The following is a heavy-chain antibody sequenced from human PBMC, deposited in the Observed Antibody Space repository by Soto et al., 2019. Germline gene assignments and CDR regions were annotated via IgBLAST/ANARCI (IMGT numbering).Heavy chain of an antibody. CDR2: IYYSGDT. CDR1: GDFISNNY. D-gene: IGHD2-2*01. Sequence: PSETLSLTYTISGDFISNNYWNWIRQPPGKGLEWIGYIYYSGDTRYNPSLKSRVTMSVDTSKNQFSLNLASVTAADTAVYYCARGAVPAAYLFYFDYWGQGALVTVS. J-gene: IGHJ4*02. V-gene: IGHV4-59*01. CDR3: ARGAVPAAYLFYFDY.